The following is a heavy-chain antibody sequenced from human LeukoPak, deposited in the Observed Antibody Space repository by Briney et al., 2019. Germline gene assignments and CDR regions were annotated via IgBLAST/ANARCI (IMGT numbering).Heavy chain of an antibody. Sequence: ASVKVSCKASGYTFTSYGISWVRQAPGQGLEWMGWISAYNGNTNYAQKLQGRVTMTTDTSTSTAYMELRSLRSDDTAVYYCARGHPLWFGELPRDYWGQGTLVTVSS. V-gene: IGHV1-18*01. CDR2: ISAYNGNT. CDR1: GYTFTSYG. J-gene: IGHJ4*02. CDR3: ARGHPLWFGELPRDY. D-gene: IGHD3-10*01.